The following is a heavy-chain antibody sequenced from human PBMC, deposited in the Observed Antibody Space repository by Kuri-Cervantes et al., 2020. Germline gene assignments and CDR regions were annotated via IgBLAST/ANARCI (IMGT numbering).Heavy chain of an antibody. CDR1: GFTFSSHG. Sequence: LSLTCAASGFTFSSHGMHWVRQAPGKGLEWVAVISYDGSNKYYADSVKGRFTISRDNSKNTLYLQMNSLRAEDTAVYYCAASIAARRGSDYWGQGTLVTVSS. J-gene: IGHJ4*02. D-gene: IGHD6-6*01. V-gene: IGHV3-30*19. CDR3: AASIAARRGSDY. CDR2: ISYDGSNK.